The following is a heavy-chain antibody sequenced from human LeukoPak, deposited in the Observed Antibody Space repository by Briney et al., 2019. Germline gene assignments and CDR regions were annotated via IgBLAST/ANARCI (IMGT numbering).Heavy chain of an antibody. CDR3: ATKTHYFDNSGYPFDY. V-gene: IGHV1-69*15. CDR1: GDTFSTYA. Sequence: ASVKVSCKASGDTFSTYAISWVRLAPGQGLKWMGRIIPISGTAEYAEKFQGRVTITADESTSTAYMELSSLRSEDTAVYYCATKTHYFDNSGYPFDYWGQGTLVTVSS. CDR2: IIPISGTA. D-gene: IGHD3-22*01. J-gene: IGHJ4*01.